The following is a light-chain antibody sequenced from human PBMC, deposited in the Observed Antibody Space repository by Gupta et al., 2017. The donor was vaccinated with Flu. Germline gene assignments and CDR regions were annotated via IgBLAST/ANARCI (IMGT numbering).Light chain of an antibody. V-gene: IGKV3-11*01. CDR3: QQRSSWPGIT. J-gene: IGKJ5*01. CDR2: EAS. Sequence: DTLSLSPGETATLSCRASQGASNYVAWYQTKPGQAPRLLIYEASNRATGIPARFSGSGSGTDFTLTISSLETEDFAVYYCQQRSSWPGITFGQGTRLEIK. CDR1: QGASNY.